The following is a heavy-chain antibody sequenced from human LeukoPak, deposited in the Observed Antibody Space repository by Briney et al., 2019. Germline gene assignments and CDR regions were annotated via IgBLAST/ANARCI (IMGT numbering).Heavy chain of an antibody. J-gene: IGHJ4*02. Sequence: SETLSLTCTVSGGSISSYYWSWIRQPPGKGLEWIGYIYYSGSTNYNPPLKSRVTISVDTSKNQFSLKLSSVTAADTAVYYCARRSIAAVDSWGQGTLVTVSS. CDR2: IYYSGST. CDR1: GGSISSYY. CDR3: ARRSIAAVDS. D-gene: IGHD6-6*01. V-gene: IGHV4-59*08.